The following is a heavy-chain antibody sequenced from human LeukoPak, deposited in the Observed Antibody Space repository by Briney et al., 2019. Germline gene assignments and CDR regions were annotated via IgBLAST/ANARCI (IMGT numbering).Heavy chain of an antibody. J-gene: IGHJ6*02. D-gene: IGHD6-19*01. CDR3: ARGEAVAHYYYYGMDV. Sequence: QISCQGSGYSFISFWIGWVRQAPGQGLEWMGGIIPIFGTANYAQKFQGRVTITADESTSTAYMQLSSLRSEDTAVYYCARGEAVAHYYYYGMDVWGQGTTVTVSS. CDR2: IIPIFGTA. V-gene: IGHV1-69*01. CDR1: GYSFISFW.